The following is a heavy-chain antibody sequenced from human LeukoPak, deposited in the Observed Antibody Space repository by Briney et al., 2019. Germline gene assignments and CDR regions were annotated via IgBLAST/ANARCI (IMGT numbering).Heavy chain of an antibody. V-gene: IGHV3-23*01. Sequence: GGSLRLSCTASGLNFRSYALSWVRQAPGKGLEGFSGIRDNDFSTYYADSVKGRFTISRDNSKSPVYLQMNSLRAEDTAVYYCARSSGNYWAAPFDYWGQGTLVTVSS. CDR2: IRDNDFST. D-gene: IGHD1-26*01. J-gene: IGHJ4*02. CDR1: GLNFRSYA. CDR3: ARSSGNYWAAPFDY.